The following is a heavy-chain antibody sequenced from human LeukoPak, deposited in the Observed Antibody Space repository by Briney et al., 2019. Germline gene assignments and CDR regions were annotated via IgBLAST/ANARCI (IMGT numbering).Heavy chain of an antibody. J-gene: IGHJ4*02. CDR2: IYYSGST. Sequence: PSETLSLTCTVSGGSVSSGSSYWSWIRQPPGKGLEWIGYIYYSGSTNYNPSLKSRVTISVDTSKNQFSLKLSSVTAADTAVYYCARGRLKAYYFDYWGQGTLVTVSS. V-gene: IGHV4-61*01. D-gene: IGHD3-16*01. CDR1: GGSVSSGSSY. CDR3: ARGRLKAYYFDY.